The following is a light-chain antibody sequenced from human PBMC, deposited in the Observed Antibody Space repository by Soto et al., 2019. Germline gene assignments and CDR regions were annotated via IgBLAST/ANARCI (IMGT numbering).Light chain of an antibody. J-gene: IGLJ1*01. CDR1: SSDIGSYNL. CDR3: CSYAASGTDV. CDR2: EGI. Sequence: QSALTQPASVSGSPGQSITISCTGSSSDIGSYNLVSWYQQHPGKAPKLVIYEGIKRPSGVSNRFSGSKSGNTASLTISGLQAEDEADYYCCSYAASGTDVFGTGTKLTVL. V-gene: IGLV2-23*01.